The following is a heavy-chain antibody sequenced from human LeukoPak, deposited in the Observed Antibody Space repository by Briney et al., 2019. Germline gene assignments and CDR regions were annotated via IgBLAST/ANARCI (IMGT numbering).Heavy chain of an antibody. CDR3: ARDQIAAAGDY. Sequence: ASVKVSCKASGYTFTSYYMHWVRQAPGQGLEWMGIINPSGDSTSYAQKFQGRVTMTRDMSTSTVYMELSSLRSEDTAVYYCARDQIAAAGDYWGQGTLVTVSS. V-gene: IGHV1-46*01. J-gene: IGHJ4*02. CDR1: GYTFTSYY. D-gene: IGHD6-13*01. CDR2: INPSGDST.